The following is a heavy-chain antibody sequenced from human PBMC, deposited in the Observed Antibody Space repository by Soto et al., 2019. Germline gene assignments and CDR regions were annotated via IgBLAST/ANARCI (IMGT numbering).Heavy chain of an antibody. CDR1: GGTFSSYA. J-gene: IGHJ4*02. V-gene: IGHV1-69*13. Sequence: GASVKVSCKASGGTFSSYAISWVRQAPGQGLEWVGGIIPIFGTANYAQKFQGRVTITADESTSTAYMELSSLRSEDTAVYYCAREGGKQQLGYWGQGTLVTVSS. D-gene: IGHD6-13*01. CDR2: IIPIFGTA. CDR3: AREGGKQQLGY.